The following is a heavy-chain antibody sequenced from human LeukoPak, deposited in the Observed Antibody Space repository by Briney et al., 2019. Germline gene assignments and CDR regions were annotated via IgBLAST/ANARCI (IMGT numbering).Heavy chain of an antibody. CDR3: ARKTGSGYVAYDY. D-gene: IGHD5-12*01. V-gene: IGHV1-46*01. CDR2: INPSGGST. Sequence: GASVKVSCKSSGYTFTSYYMHWVRQAPGQGLEWMGIINPSGGSTSYAQKFQGRVTMTRDTSASTVYMELSSLRSEDTAVYYCARKTGSGYVAYDYWGQGTLVTVSS. J-gene: IGHJ4*02. CDR1: GYTFTSYY.